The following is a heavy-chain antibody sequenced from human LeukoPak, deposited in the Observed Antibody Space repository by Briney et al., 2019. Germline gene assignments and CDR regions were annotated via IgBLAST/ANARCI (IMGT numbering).Heavy chain of an antibody. D-gene: IGHD3-22*01. V-gene: IGHV4-4*07. J-gene: IGHJ6*03. CDR1: GGSISSYY. CDR2: IYTSGST. CDR3: ARVNYYDSSCYYAYYYYMDV. Sequence: SETLSLTCTVSGGSISSYYWSRIRQPAGKGLEWIGRIYTSGSTNDNPSLKSRVTISVDKSKNQSSLKLSSVTAADTAVYYCARVNYYDSSCYYAYYYYMDVWGKGTTVTVSS.